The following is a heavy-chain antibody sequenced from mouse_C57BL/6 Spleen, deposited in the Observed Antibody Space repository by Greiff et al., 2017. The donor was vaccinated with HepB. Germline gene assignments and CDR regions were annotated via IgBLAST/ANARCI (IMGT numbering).Heavy chain of an antibody. V-gene: IGHV5-4*01. CDR3: ARGVVATRYAMDY. D-gene: IGHD1-1*01. J-gene: IGHJ4*01. CDR2: ISDGGSYT. CDR1: GFTFSSYA. Sequence: EVQVVESGGGLVKPGGSLKLSCAASGFTFSSYAMSWVRQTPEKRLEWVATISDGGSYTYYPDNVKGRFTISRDNAKNNLYLQMSHLKSEDTAMYYCARGVVATRYAMDYWGQGTSVTVSS.